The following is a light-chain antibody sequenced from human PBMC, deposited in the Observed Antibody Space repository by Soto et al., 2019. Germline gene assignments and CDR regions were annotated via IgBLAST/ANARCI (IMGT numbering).Light chain of an antibody. Sequence: DIVMTQSPDSLAVSLGERATINCKSSQSVLYSSNNKNYLAWFQQKPGQPPKLLFYWASTRESGVPDRFSGSGSGTDFTLTISSLQAEDVAVYYCQQYSDSPYTFGQGTRLDIK. J-gene: IGKJ2*01. CDR1: QSVLYSSNNKNY. CDR3: QQYSDSPYT. CDR2: WAS. V-gene: IGKV4-1*01.